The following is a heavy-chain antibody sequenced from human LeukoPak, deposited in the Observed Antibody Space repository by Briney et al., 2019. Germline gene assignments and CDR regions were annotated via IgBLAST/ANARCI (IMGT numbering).Heavy chain of an antibody. V-gene: IGHV4-59*08. J-gene: IGHJ4*02. D-gene: IGHD3-22*01. CDR3: ARMYYYDSSGLRYFDY. CDR2: IYYSGST. Sequence: SETLSLTCTVSGGSISSYYWSWIRQPPGKGLEWIGYIYYSGSTNYNPSLKSRVTISVDTSKDQFSLKLSSVTAADTALYYCARMYYYDSSGLRYFDYWGQGTLVTVSS. CDR1: GGSISSYY.